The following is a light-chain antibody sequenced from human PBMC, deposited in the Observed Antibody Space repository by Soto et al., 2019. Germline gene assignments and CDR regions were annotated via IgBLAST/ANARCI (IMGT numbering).Light chain of an antibody. V-gene: IGKV3-15*01. Sequence: EVVLTQSPATLSVSPGERATLSCRASQTVSSNLAWYQQKPGQAPRLLIYGASTRATGIPARFTGSGFMTEFTLTISSLQSEDFAVYYCQQYSNWPRTFGQGTKVEIK. CDR2: GAS. CDR3: QQYSNWPRT. CDR1: QTVSSN. J-gene: IGKJ1*01.